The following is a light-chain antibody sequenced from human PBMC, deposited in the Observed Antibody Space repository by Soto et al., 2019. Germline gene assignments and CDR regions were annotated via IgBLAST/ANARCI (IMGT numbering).Light chain of an antibody. CDR1: QSVGIN. Sequence: EIVMTQSPATLSVSPGETATLSCRASQSVGINLAWSQQKPGQAPRLLIYRASTRATGIPARFSGSGSGTEFTLTISSLQSEDVAVYYCQQYYSTPQTFGQGTKLEIK. J-gene: IGKJ2*01. CDR3: QQYYSTPQT. CDR2: RAS. V-gene: IGKV3-15*01.